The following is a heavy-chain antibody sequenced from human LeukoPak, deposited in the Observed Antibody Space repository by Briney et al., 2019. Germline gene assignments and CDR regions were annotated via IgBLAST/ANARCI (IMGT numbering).Heavy chain of an antibody. J-gene: IGHJ3*01. Sequence: SQTLSLTCAISGDSVSTSGVAWNWVRQSPSRGLKWLGRTYYTSKSNTDYAVSVKSRIVVNPDTSKNQVSLQLNSVTSEDTAVYYCARGRASAFDVWGQGTMVTVSS. CDR1: GDSVSTSGVA. D-gene: IGHD6-25*01. V-gene: IGHV6-1*01. CDR3: ARGRASAFDV. CDR2: TYYTSKSNT.